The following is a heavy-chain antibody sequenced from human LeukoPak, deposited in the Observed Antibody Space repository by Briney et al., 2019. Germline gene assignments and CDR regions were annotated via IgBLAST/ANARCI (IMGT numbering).Heavy chain of an antibody. CDR3: ARMDTAMARWNYYYYYGMDV. D-gene: IGHD5-18*01. CDR1: GYSFTNYW. V-gene: IGHV5-51*01. CDR2: IYPGDSDT. J-gene: IGHJ6*02. Sequence: GESLKISCKGSGYSFTNYWIGWVRQMPGKGLEWMGIIYPGDSDTRYSPSFQGHVTISADKSISTAYLQWSSLKASDTAMYHCARMDTAMARWNYYYYYGMDVWGQGTTVTVSS.